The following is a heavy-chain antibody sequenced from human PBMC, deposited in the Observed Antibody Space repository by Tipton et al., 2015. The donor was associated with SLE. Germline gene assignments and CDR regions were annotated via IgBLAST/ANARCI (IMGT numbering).Heavy chain of an antibody. CDR2: IYYSGST. D-gene: IGHD6-13*01. Sequence: LRLSCTVSGGSISSHYWSWIRQPPGKGLEWIGYIYYSGSTNYNPSLKSRVTISVDTSKNQFSLKLSSVTAADTAVYYCARPAAADEYDAFDIWGQGTMVTVSS. J-gene: IGHJ3*02. CDR3: ARPAAADEYDAFDI. V-gene: IGHV4-59*11. CDR1: GGSISSHY.